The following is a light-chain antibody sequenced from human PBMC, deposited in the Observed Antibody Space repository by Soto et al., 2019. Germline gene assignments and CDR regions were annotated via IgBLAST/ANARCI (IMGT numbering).Light chain of an antibody. CDR3: QQSYSTPPYT. Sequence: DIQMTQSPSSLSASVGDRVTITCRASQSISNYLNWYQQKPGKAPKTLIYVASSLQSGVPSRFSCSGSETDFTLTISSLQPEDFATYYCQQSYSTPPYTFCQGPRWIS. CDR1: QSISNY. J-gene: IGKJ2*01. CDR2: VAS. V-gene: IGKV1-39*01.